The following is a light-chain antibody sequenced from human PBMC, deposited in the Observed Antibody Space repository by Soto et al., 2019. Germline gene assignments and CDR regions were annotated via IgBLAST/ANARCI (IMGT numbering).Light chain of an antibody. J-gene: IGLJ2*01. CDR1: SSDVGGYNY. V-gene: IGLV2-14*01. Sequence: QSVLTQPASVSGSPGQSITISCTGTSSDVGGYNYVSWYQQHPGKAPKLMIYDGSNRPSGVSNRFSGSKSGNTASLTISGLQAEDEADYYCSSYTSSSTYVVFGGGTKVTVL. CDR3: SSYTSSSTYVV. CDR2: DGS.